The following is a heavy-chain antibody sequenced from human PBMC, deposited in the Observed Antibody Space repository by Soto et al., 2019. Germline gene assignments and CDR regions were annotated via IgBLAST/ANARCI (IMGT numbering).Heavy chain of an antibody. CDR2: IILPFGTP. D-gene: IGHD3-22*01. Sequence: QVRLVQSGAEVKKTGSSVKVSCKASGTTFSNYAIGWVRQAPGQGLEWMGGIILPFGTPNYAQKFQVRVTITADESMNTAFMELRGLRSEDTAVYFCVRGPDYEGYFDYWGQGTLVTVSS. CDR3: VRGPDYEGYFDY. CDR1: GTTFSNYA. J-gene: IGHJ4*02. V-gene: IGHV1-69*12.